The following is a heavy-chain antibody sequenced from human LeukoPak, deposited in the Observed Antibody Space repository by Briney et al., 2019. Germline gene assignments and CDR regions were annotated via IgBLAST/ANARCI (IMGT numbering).Heavy chain of an antibody. CDR2: IYYSGST. Sequence: SQTLSLTCTVSGGSISSGAYYWSWIRQHPGKGLEWIGYIYYSGSTYYNPSLKSRVTISVDTSKNQLSLKLSSVTAADTAVYYCARQDDSSGYYRFDYWAREPWSPSPQ. D-gene: IGHD3-22*01. CDR3: ARQDDSSGYYRFDY. CDR1: GGSISSGAYY. V-gene: IGHV4-31*03. J-gene: IGHJ4*02.